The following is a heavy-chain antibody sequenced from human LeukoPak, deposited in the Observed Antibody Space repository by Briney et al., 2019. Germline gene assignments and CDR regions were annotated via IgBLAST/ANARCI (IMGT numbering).Heavy chain of an antibody. CDR1: GYTFTSYG. V-gene: IGHV1-18*01. D-gene: IGHD2-2*01. CDR3: AREYCSSTSCYWAAFDY. CDR2: ISAYNGNT. Sequence: GASVKVSCKASGYTFTSYGISWVRQAPGQGLEWMGWISAYNGNTNYAQKLQGRVTITTDTSTSTAYMELRSLRSDDTAVYYCAREYCSSTSCYWAAFDYWGQGTLVTVSS. J-gene: IGHJ4*02.